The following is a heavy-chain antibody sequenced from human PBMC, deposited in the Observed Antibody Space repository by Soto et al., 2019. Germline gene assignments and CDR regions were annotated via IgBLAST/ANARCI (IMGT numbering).Heavy chain of an antibody. CDR2: ISYSGTT. V-gene: IGHV4-30-4*01. CDR3: ARGYHWFDP. D-gene: IGHD1-26*01. Sequence: SETLSLTCTVSGDSISSNNNYWSWIRQPPGEGLEWIGFISYSGTTSYSPSLKSRVAISLDTSKNQFSLSLSSVTAADTAVYYCARGYHWFDPWGQGTLVTVS. J-gene: IGHJ5*02. CDR1: GDSISSNNNY.